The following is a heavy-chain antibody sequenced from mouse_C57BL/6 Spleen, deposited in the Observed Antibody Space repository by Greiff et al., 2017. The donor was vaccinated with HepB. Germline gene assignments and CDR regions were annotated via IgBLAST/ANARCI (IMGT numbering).Heavy chain of an antibody. CDR2: IYPGDGDT. Sequence: QVQLQQSGAELVKPGASVKISCKASGYAFSSYWMNWVKQRPGKGLEWIGQIYPGDGDTNYNGKFRGKATLTADKSSSTAYMQLSSLTSEDSAVYFCARRRSNYGDGFAYWGQGTLVTVSA. CDR3: ARRRSNYGDGFAY. CDR1: GYAFSSYW. D-gene: IGHD2-5*01. J-gene: IGHJ3*01. V-gene: IGHV1-80*01.